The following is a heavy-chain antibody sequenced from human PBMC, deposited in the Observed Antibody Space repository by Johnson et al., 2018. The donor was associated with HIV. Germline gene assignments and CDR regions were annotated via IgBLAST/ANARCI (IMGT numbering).Heavy chain of an antibody. D-gene: IGHD3-22*01. V-gene: IGHV3-9*01. J-gene: IGHJ3*02. CDR2: ISWNSGRI. CDR1: GFTFDDYA. CDR3: AKDSGGDGDPKTYYYDSSGLKPDAFDI. Sequence: VQLVESGGALIQPGGSLRLSCAASGFTFDDYAMHWVRQAPGKGLECVSGISWNSGRIGYAASVKGRFPISSDNAKNSLYLQMNSLRAEDTALYYCAKDSGGDGDPKTYYYDSSGLKPDAFDIWGQETMVTVSS.